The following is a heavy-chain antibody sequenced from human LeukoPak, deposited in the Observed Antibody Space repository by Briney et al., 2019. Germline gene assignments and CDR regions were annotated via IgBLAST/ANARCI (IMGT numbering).Heavy chain of an antibody. Sequence: SETLSLTSTVSGGSISSSSYYWGWIRQPPGKGLEWIGDIYYTGSTYHNPSLKSRLAISVDTSKNQFSLKLSSVTAADTAVYYCARRRGGSSWVDYWGQGTLVTVSS. J-gene: IGHJ4*02. CDR3: ARRRGGSSWVDY. D-gene: IGHD6-13*01. CDR1: GGSISSSSYY. CDR2: IYYTGST. V-gene: IGHV4-39*01.